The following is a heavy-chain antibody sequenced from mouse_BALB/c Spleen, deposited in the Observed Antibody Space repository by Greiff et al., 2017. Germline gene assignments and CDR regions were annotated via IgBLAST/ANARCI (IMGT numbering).Heavy chain of an antibody. CDR3: ARDYYYAMDY. CDR1: GFTFSSFG. V-gene: IGHV5-17*02. CDR2: ISSGSSTI. J-gene: IGHJ4*01. Sequence: EVKLVESGGGLVQPGGSRKLSCAASGFTFSSFGMHWVRQAPEKGLEWVAYISSGSSTIYYADTVKGRFTISRDNPKNTLFLQMTSLRSEDTAMYYCARDYYYAMDYWGQGTSVTVPS.